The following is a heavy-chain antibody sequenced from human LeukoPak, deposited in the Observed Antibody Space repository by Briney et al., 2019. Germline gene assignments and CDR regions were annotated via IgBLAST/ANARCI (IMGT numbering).Heavy chain of an antibody. V-gene: IGHV4-38-2*01. CDR2: IYHSGST. D-gene: IGHD3-22*01. CDR3: ASLTYYYDSSGSPVDDY. J-gene: IGHJ4*02. CDR1: GYSISSGYY. Sequence: SETLSLTCAVSGYSISSGYYWGWIRQPPGKGLEWIGSIYHSGSTYYNPSLKSRVTISVDTSKNQFSLKLSSVTAADTAVYYCASLTYYYDSSGSPVDDYRGQGTLVTVSS.